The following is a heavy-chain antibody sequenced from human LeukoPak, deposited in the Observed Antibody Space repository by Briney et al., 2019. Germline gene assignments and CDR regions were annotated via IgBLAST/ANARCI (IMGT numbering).Heavy chain of an antibody. CDR1: GFGVSNNY. CDR3: ARDSGLNAFDI. Sequence: GGSLRLSCAASGFGVSNNYMRWVRQAPGKGLEWVAVIYSGASTVYAGAVKGRFTLSRDNSQNALFLQMNSLKVEDTAVYYCARDSGLNAFDIWGQGTMVTVSS. J-gene: IGHJ3*02. CDR2: IYSGAST. V-gene: IGHV3-53*01.